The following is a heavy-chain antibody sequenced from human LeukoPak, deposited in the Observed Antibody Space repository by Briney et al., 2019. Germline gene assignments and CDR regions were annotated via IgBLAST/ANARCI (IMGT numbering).Heavy chain of an antibody. J-gene: IGHJ6*03. D-gene: IGHD2-2*01. V-gene: IGHV3-48*03. CDR3: ARAVAPAAAYYYYMDV. CDR2: ISTSGSTI. CDR1: GFTFSNYE. Sequence: GSLRLSCAASGFTFSNYEMNWVRQAPGKGLEWVSYISTSGSTIYYADSVKGRFTISRDNGKSSLYLQMNSLRAEDTAVYYCARAVAPAAAYYYYMDVWGKGTTVTVSS.